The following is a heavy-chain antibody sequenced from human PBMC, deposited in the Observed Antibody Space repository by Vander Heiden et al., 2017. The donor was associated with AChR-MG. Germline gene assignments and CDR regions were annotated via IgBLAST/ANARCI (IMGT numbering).Heavy chain of an antibody. J-gene: IGHJ3*02. CDR3: ARDHVFSGDYAFDI. D-gene: IGHD2-21*02. CDR2: ITSGSSYR. Sequence: EVQLVESGGGLVKPGGSLRLSCAASGFPFSSYTRNWVRQAPGKGLEWVSSITSGSSYRHYADSVKGRFTISRDNAKNSLYLQMNSLRAEDTAVYYCARDHVFSGDYAFDIWGQGTVVTVSS. V-gene: IGHV3-21*01. CDR1: GFPFSSYT.